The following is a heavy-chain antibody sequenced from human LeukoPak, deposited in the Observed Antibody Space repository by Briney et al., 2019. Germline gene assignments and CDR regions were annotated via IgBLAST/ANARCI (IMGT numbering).Heavy chain of an antibody. J-gene: IGHJ5*02. Sequence: SQTLSLTCTVSGGSINSGNYYWRWIRQPAGKGLEWIARIHTSGSTNSNPSLRSRVTISVDTSKNQFSLKLSSVTAADTAVYYCARGAQVVPASVWFDPWGQGTLVTVSS. D-gene: IGHD2-2*01. CDR1: GGSINSGNYY. V-gene: IGHV4-61*02. CDR3: ARGAQVVPASVWFDP. CDR2: IHTSGST.